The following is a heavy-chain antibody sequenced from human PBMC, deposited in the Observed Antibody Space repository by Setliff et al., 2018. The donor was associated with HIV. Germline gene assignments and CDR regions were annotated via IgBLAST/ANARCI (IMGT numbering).Heavy chain of an antibody. CDR1: GGTFSSYA. Sequence: ASVKVSCKASGGTFSSYAISWVRQAPGQGLEWMGGINPLFGTTNYAHNFQGRLTITTDQIMSTAYMELTSLRSEDTAVYYCASGSGYCNKGDCYIGVHRTPDKYYFDSWGQGTLVTVSS. J-gene: IGHJ4*02. D-gene: IGHD2-8*01. CDR3: ASGSGYCNKGDCYIGVHRTPDKYYFDS. V-gene: IGHV1-69*05. CDR2: INPLFGTT.